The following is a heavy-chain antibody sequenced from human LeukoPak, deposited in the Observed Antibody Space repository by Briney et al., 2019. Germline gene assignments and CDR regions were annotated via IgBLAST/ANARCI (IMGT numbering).Heavy chain of an antibody. Sequence: ASVKVSCKASGYTFTGHYMHWVRQAPGPGIEWMGWINPNNGGTNYAQKFQGRVTMTRHTSISTAYMELSRLRSDDTAVYYCARGYALYSGRYIDFDYWGQGTLVTVSS. V-gene: IGHV1-2*02. D-gene: IGHD1-26*01. CDR1: GYTFTGHY. CDR2: INPNNGGT. J-gene: IGHJ4*02. CDR3: ARGYALYSGRYIDFDY.